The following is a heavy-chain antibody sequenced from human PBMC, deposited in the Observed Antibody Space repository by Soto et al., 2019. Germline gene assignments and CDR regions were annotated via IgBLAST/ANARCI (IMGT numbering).Heavy chain of an antibody. CDR1: GFTFSSYS. V-gene: IGHV3-21*01. CDR2: ISSSSSYI. CDR3: ARDPTVTRFDY. Sequence: GESLKISCAASGFTFSSYSMNWVRQAPGKGLEWVSSISSSSSYIYYADSVKGRYTNSRDNAKNSLYLQMNSLRAVDTAVYYCARDPTVTRFDYWGQGTLVTVSS. J-gene: IGHJ4*02. D-gene: IGHD4-17*01.